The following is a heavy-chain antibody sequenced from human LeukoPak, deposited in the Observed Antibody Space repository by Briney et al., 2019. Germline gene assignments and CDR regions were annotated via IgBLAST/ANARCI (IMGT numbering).Heavy chain of an antibody. Sequence: ASVKVSCKASGYTFTGYYMHWVRQAPGQGLEWMGWINPNSGGTNYAQKFQGRVTMTRDTSISTAYMELSRLRSDDTAVYYCARDSGGNRMYNWFDPWGQGTLVTVSS. J-gene: IGHJ5*02. CDR2: INPNSGGT. CDR1: GYTFTGYY. D-gene: IGHD1-14*01. V-gene: IGHV1-2*02. CDR3: ARDSGGNRMYNWFDP.